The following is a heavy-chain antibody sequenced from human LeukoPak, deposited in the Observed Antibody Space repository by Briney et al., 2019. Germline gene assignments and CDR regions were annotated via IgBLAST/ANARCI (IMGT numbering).Heavy chain of an antibody. Sequence: GGSLRLSCAASGFTFSSYAFSSYAMSWVRQAPGKGLEWVSGISGSGGGTYYTDSVKGRFTISRDNSKNTLYLQMNSLRAEDTAVYYCAKDRLGVPGSGYEDYWGQGTLVTVSS. D-gene: IGHD5-12*01. CDR1: GFTFSSYAFSSYA. J-gene: IGHJ4*02. CDR3: AKDRLGVPGSGYEDY. V-gene: IGHV3-23*01. CDR2: ISGSGGGT.